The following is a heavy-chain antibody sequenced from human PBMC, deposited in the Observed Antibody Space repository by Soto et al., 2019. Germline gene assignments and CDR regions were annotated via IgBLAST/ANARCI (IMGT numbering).Heavy chain of an antibody. V-gene: IGHV3-11*01. J-gene: IGHJ4*02. CDR3: AREPKDCSSTSCYPPNQPIDY. CDR2: ISSSGSTI. CDR1: GFTFSDYY. D-gene: IGHD2-2*01. Sequence: GGSLRLSCAASGFTFSDYYMSWIRQAPGKGLEWVSYISSSGSTIYYADSMKGRFTISRDNAKNSLYLQMNSLRAEDTAVYYCAREPKDCSSTSCYPPNQPIDYWGQGTLVTVSS.